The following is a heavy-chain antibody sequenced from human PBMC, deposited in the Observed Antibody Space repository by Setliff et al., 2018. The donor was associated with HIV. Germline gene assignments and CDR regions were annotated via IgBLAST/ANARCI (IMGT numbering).Heavy chain of an antibody. CDR2: IKQDGSKA. V-gene: IGHV3-7*04. CDR3: ARDDSNGNTDAFDI. CDR1: GFTFNNYW. D-gene: IGHD5-18*01. J-gene: IGHJ3*02. Sequence: GSLRLSCAASGFTFNNYWMSWVRQAPGKGLEWVADIKQDGSKAYYMDSVKGRFTISRDNPKNSLYLQMTSLRAEDTAVYYCARDDSNGNTDAFDIWGQGTTVTVSS.